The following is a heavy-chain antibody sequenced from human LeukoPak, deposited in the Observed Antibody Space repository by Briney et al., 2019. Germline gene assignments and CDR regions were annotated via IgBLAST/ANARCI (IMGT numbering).Heavy chain of an antibody. D-gene: IGHD4-17*01. CDR2: VTPDGGGT. V-gene: IGHV3-23*01. J-gene: IGHJ4*02. Sequence: GGSLRLSCAASGFTFSSYSMTWVRQAPGKGLEWVAAVTPDGGGTYYTGSVEGRFTISRDDSKNTLFLQMSSLRAEDTALYYCAKDLTLYGDFPYFDSWGQGTLVTVSS. CDR1: GFTFSSYS. CDR3: AKDLTLYGDFPYFDS.